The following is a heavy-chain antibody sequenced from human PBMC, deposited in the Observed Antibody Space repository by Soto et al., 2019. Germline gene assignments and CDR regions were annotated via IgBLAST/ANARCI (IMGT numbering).Heavy chain of an antibody. V-gene: IGHV1-46*01. Sequence: GASVKVSCKASGDTFTSYYMHWVRQAPGQGLERLGVINPSGGIPTYAQKLQGRVTMTRDTSTSTAYMELRSLRSDDTAVYYCAREYCSSTSCYWDSDAFDIWGQGTMVTVSS. CDR2: INPSGGIP. CDR1: GDTFTSYY. CDR3: AREYCSSTSCYWDSDAFDI. J-gene: IGHJ3*02. D-gene: IGHD2-2*01.